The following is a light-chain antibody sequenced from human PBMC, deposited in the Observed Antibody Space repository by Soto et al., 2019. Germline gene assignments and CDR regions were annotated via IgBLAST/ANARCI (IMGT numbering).Light chain of an antibody. CDR3: QQYGSSTPT. CDR1: QSVSSNY. V-gene: IGKV3-20*01. CDR2: GAS. J-gene: IGKJ1*01. Sequence: ESVLTQSPGTLSLSPGERATLSCRASQSVSSNYLAWYQQKPGQAPRLLIYGASTRASGIPDRFSGSGSGTDFDLTISRLEPEDFAVYYCQQYGSSTPTFGKGTKL.